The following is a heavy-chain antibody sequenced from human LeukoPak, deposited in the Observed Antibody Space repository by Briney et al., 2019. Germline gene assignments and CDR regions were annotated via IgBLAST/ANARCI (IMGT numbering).Heavy chain of an antibody. J-gene: IGHJ4*02. CDR2: INPYGGST. V-gene: IGHV1-46*01. D-gene: IGHD2-2*01. CDR3: ARSMPHGGHFDY. Sequence: ASVKVSCKASGYTFTSQFMNWVRQAPGQGLEWMGIINPYGGSTSYAQKFQGRVTMTRDTSTSTVYMEVSSLRSEDSAVYYCARSMPHGGHFDYWGQGTLVTVSS. CDR1: GYTFTSQF.